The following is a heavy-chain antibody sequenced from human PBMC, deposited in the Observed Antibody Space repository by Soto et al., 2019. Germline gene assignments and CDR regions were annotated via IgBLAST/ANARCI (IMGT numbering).Heavy chain of an antibody. V-gene: IGHV4-31*02. D-gene: IGHD2-8*01. J-gene: IGHJ6*02. CDR3: ARAPGRMMNALRYYYGLDV. CDR2: IYNRGGT. Sequence: QVQLQEWGPGVVKPSETLSFTCNVSGGSSSSGGYYWCWIRQLPGEGLEWIGYIYNRGGTYYNPALKRRITISVDTSKNQFSLKMTSVTAADTAVYFCARAPGRMMNALRYYYGLDVWGQGTTVTVSS. CDR1: GGSSSSGGYY.